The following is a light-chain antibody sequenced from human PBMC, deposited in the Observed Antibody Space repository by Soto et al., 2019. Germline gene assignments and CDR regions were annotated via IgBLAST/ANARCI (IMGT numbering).Light chain of an antibody. J-gene: IGLJ2*01. V-gene: IGLV1-40*01. CDR2: GNI. Sequence: QDVVTQPPSVSGAPGQRVTMSCTGSSTNIGAGYDVHWFQQLPGTAPRLLIYGNINRLAGVPARFSGSKSGTSASLAITGLQAEDEADYYCQSYDSSLSAWVFGGGTQLTAL. CDR3: QSYDSSLSAWV. CDR1: STNIGAGYD.